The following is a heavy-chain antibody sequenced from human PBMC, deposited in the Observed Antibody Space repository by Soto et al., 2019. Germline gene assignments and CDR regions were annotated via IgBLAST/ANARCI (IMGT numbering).Heavy chain of an antibody. CDR2: IYYSGST. D-gene: IGHD3-9*01. J-gene: IGHJ4*02. Sequence: PSETLSLTCTVSGGSISSYYLSWIRQPPGKGLEWIGYIYYSGSTNYNPSLKSRVTISVDTSKNQFSLKLSSVTAADTAVYYCARVDYDILTGYYRPGYYFDYWGQGTLVTVSS. CDR1: GGSISSYY. V-gene: IGHV4-59*01. CDR3: ARVDYDILTGYYRPGYYFDY.